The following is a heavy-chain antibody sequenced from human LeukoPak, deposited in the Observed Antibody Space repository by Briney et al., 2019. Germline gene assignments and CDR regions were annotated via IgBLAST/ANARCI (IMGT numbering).Heavy chain of an antibody. D-gene: IGHD3-16*02. CDR2: IYDSGST. Sequence: SETLSLTCTVSGGSISNSNSDWAWIRQPPGKGLAWIGSIYDSGSTHYNPSLTSRVTISVDTSKNQFSLKLISVTVADTAVYYCARLTPMITFGGVIVPFDYWGQGTLVTVSS. J-gene: IGHJ4*02. V-gene: IGHV4-39*01. CDR3: ARLTPMITFGGVIVPFDY. CDR1: GGSISNSNSD.